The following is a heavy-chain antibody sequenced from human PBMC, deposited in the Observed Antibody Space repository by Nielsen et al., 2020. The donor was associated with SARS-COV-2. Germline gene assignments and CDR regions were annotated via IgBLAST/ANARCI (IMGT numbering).Heavy chain of an antibody. Sequence: GESLKISCAASGFTFSSYAVHWVRQAPGKGLEWVAAISYDGSNKYYADSVKGRFAISRDNSKNTLYLQMNSLRAEDTAVYYCVRDSSIVIWSGYPVDWGQGTLVTVSS. CDR1: GFTFSSYA. V-gene: IGHV3-30*09. CDR3: VRDSSIVIWSGYPVD. CDR2: ISYDGSNK. J-gene: IGHJ4*02. D-gene: IGHD3-3*01.